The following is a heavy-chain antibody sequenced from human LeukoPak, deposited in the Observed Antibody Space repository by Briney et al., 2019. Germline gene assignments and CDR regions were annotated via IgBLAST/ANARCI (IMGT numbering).Heavy chain of an antibody. D-gene: IGHD3-10*01. J-gene: IGHJ4*02. CDR3: ARGGGER. V-gene: IGHV4-39*07. Sequence: SETLSLTCTVSGGSISSSSYYWGWIRQPPGKGLEWIGSIYYSGSTYYNPSLKSRVTISVDASKNQFSLKLSSVTAADTAVYYCARGGGERWGQGTLVTVSS. CDR1: GGSISSSSYY. CDR2: IYYSGST.